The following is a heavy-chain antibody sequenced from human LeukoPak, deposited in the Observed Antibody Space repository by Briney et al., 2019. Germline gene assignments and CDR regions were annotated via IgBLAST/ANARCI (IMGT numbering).Heavy chain of an antibody. J-gene: IGHJ3*02. D-gene: IGHD2-21*01. CDR3: ARDRADIVAGRNAFDI. CDR1: GGSISSSY. Sequence: SETLSLTCTVSGGSISSSYWSCIRQPPGKGLGWIGYIYYSGSTNYNPSLKSRVTISVDTSKNQFSLKLSSVTAADTAAYYCARDRADIVAGRNAFDIWGQGTMVTVSS. CDR2: IYYSGST. V-gene: IGHV4-59*01.